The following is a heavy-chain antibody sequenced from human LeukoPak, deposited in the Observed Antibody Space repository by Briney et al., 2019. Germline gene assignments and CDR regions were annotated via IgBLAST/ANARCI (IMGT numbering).Heavy chain of an antibody. CDR2: IYYSGST. J-gene: IGHJ5*02. CDR1: GGSISSYY. Sequence: SETLSLTCTVSGGSISSYYWSWIRQPPGKGLEWIGYIYYSGSTNYNPSLKSRVTISVDTSKNQFSLKLSSVTAADTAVYYCAGLGSYYDYVWGSYRPNWFDPWGQGTLVTVSS. CDR3: AGLGSYYDYVWGSYRPNWFDP. D-gene: IGHD3-16*02. V-gene: IGHV4-59*08.